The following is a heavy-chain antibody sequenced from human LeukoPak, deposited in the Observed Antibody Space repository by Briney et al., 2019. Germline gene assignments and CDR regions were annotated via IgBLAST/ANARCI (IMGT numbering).Heavy chain of an antibody. CDR1: GTFFSGYS. Sequence: PGESLRLSCIISGTFFSGYSMVWVRQAAGKGLEWVTVISHDGSNKHYAESVKGRFTISRDDPTNTLCLQMNSLRIEDTAVYYCAKIGNGYTYGGGFGPWGQGTLVTVSS. J-gene: IGHJ5*02. D-gene: IGHD5-18*01. CDR2: ISHDGSNK. V-gene: IGHV3-30-3*02. CDR3: AKIGNGYTYGGGFGP.